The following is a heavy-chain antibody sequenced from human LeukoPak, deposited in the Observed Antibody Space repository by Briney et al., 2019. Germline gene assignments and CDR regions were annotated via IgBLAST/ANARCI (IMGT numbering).Heavy chain of an antibody. CDR1: GGSISSYS. D-gene: IGHD4-17*01. CDR2: IYFSGMT. V-gene: IGHV4-59*01. CDR3: ASADYDGYYIDI. J-gene: IGHJ4*02. Sequence: KSSETLSLTCTVSGGSISSYSWSWIRQPPGRGLEWIGYIYFSGMTNYNPSLHSRVTLSLDTSKNQFSLKLTFVTAADTAVYYCASADYDGYYIDIWGQGTLVTVSS.